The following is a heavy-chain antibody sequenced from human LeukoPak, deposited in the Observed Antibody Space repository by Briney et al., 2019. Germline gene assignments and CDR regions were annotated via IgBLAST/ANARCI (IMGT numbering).Heavy chain of an antibody. V-gene: IGHV1-8*01. CDR2: MNPNSGNT. J-gene: IGHJ4*02. CDR3: ARAPRVNWNDDGIVDY. Sequence: SVKVSCKASGYTFTSYDINWVRQATGQGLEWMGWMNPNSGNTGYAQKFQGRVAMTRNTSISTAYMELSSLRSEDTAVYYCARAPRVNWNDDGIVDYWGQGTLVTVSS. D-gene: IGHD1-20*01. CDR1: GYTFTSYD.